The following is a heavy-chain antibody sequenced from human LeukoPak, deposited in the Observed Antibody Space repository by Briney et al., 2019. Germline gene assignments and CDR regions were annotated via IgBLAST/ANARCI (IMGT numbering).Heavy chain of an antibody. CDR1: GFTFSSYS. V-gene: IGHV3-21*01. J-gene: IGHJ4*02. CDR3: ASTRSGWRSLSFDY. Sequence: GGSLRLSCAASGFTFSSYSMNWVRQAPGKGLEWVSSISSSSSYIYYADSVKSRFTISRDNAKNSLYLQMNSLRAEDTAVYYCASTRSGWRSLSFDYWGQGTLVTVSS. CDR2: ISSSSSYI. D-gene: IGHD6-19*01.